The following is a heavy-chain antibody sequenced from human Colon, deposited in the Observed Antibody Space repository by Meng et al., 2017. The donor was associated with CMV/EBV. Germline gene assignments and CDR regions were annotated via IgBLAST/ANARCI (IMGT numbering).Heavy chain of an antibody. CDR2: IEHSGST. CDR3: ARGFNWNKKIEF. Sequence: SETLSLTCAVSGGPFSGYYWSWIRQPPGKGLEWIGEIEHSGSTNYNPSLMSRGTISIDKSRNQFSLKLTSVTAADTAVYFCARGFNWNKKIEFWGQGTLVTVSS. CDR1: GGPFSGYY. J-gene: IGHJ4*02. D-gene: IGHD1-20*01. V-gene: IGHV4-34*01.